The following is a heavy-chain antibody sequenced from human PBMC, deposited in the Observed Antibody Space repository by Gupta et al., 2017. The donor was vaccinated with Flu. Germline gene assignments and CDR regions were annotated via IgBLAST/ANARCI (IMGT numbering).Heavy chain of an antibody. CDR1: GFPFRSYG. Sequence: QVQLVESGGGVVQPGRSLRLSCAASGFPFRSYGMHWVRQAPGRGLEWVALMSSDESKKYYADSGKGRFTISRDNSKNTLYLQMNSLRAEDTASYYCAQRSYYGMDVWGQGTTVTVSS. CDR3: AQRSYYGMDV. CDR2: MSSDESKK. V-gene: IGHV3-33*05. J-gene: IGHJ6*02.